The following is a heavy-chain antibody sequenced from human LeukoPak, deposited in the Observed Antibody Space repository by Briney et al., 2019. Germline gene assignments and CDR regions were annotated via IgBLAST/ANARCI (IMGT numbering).Heavy chain of an antibody. D-gene: IGHD3-9*01. Sequence: SETLSLMCTVSGDSISTYSWSWIRQPPGKGLEWIGYIHFSGSTSYNPSLKSRVTISLDTSKNQFSLRLTSVAAADTAVCFCARHMEAGIAISSFPYYYYSFYMDVWGTGTTVTVSS. J-gene: IGHJ6*03. CDR1: GDSISTYS. CDR2: IHFSGST. V-gene: IGHV4-59*08. CDR3: ARHMEAGIAISSFPYYYYSFYMDV.